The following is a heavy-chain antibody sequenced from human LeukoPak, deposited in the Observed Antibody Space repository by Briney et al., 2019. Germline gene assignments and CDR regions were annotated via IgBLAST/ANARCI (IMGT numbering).Heavy chain of an antibody. Sequence: ASVTVSCKASGYTFTSHEISGVRQAPGQGLEWMGWISAYNVNTNYAQKLQGRVTMTADTYTSTAYMELSSLRSDDTAVYYCARAIGDTPMFSDYWGQGTLVTVSS. D-gene: IGHD5-18*01. CDR2: ISAYNVNT. CDR3: ARAIGDTPMFSDY. J-gene: IGHJ4*02. V-gene: IGHV1-18*01. CDR1: GYTFTSHE.